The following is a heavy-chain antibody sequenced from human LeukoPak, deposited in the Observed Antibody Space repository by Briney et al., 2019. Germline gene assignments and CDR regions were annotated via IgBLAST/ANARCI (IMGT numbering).Heavy chain of an antibody. Sequence: PGGSLRLSCAASGFTFSSYWMSWVRQAPGKGLEWVANIKQDGSEKYYVDSVKGRFTISRDNAKNSLYLQMNSLRAEDTAVYYCARDVYYYGSGSYPAGGYWGQGTLVTVSS. J-gene: IGHJ4*02. CDR2: IKQDGSEK. CDR3: ARDVYYYGSGSYPAGGY. CDR1: GFTFSSYW. D-gene: IGHD3-10*01. V-gene: IGHV3-7*01.